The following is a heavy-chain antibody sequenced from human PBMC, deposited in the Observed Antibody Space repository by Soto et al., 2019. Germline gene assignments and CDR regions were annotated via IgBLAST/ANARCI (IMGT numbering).Heavy chain of an antibody. J-gene: IGHJ4*02. CDR1: GGYISSYY. CDR3: ARSRYDSSGDFDY. V-gene: IGHV4-59*01. D-gene: IGHD3-22*01. CDR2: IYYSGST. Sequence: SETLSLTCTVSGGYISSYYWSWIRQPPGKGLEWIGYIYYSGSTNYNPSLKSRVTISVDTSKNQFSLKLSSVTAADTAVYYCARSRYDSSGDFDYWGQGTLVTVSS.